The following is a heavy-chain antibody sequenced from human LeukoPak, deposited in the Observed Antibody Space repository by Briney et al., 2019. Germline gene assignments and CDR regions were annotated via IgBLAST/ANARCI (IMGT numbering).Heavy chain of an antibody. Sequence: SGTLSLTCTVSGGSISSHYWSWIRQPPGKGLEWIGYIYYSGSTNYNPSLKSRVTISVDTSKNQFSLKLSSVTAADTAVYYCARETYYYDSRPNVAFDIWGQGTMVTVSS. CDR1: GGSISSHY. J-gene: IGHJ3*02. CDR3: ARETYYYDSRPNVAFDI. V-gene: IGHV4-59*11. CDR2: IYYSGST. D-gene: IGHD3-22*01.